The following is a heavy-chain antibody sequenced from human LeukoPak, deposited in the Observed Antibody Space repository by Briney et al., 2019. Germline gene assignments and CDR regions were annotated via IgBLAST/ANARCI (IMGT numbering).Heavy chain of an antibody. Sequence: GGSLRLSWASAGLTLPNTWMSAVRQAPGKGVEWDGQIRSNTDGGTIDYRAPVKGRFSISRDDSKDTLYLQMSRLKTEDTAVYYCTTGYIAVSAPGDYWGQGTLVTVSS. D-gene: IGHD6-19*01. CDR1: GLTLPNTW. CDR3: TTGYIAVSAPGDY. V-gene: IGHV3-15*01. CDR2: IRSNTDGGTI. J-gene: IGHJ4*02.